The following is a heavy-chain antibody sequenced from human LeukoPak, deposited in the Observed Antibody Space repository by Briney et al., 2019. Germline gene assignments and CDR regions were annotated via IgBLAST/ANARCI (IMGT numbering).Heavy chain of an antibody. Sequence: GASVKVSCKPSGYTFTSYGISWVRQAPGQGLEWMGWISAYNGNTNYAQKFQGRVTMTTDTSTSTAYMELRSLRSDDTAVYYCARVVGGSCYSANCFDYWGQGTLVTVSS. D-gene: IGHD2-15*01. CDR1: GYTFTSYG. CDR3: ARVVGGSCYSANCFDY. CDR2: ISAYNGNT. V-gene: IGHV1-18*01. J-gene: IGHJ4*02.